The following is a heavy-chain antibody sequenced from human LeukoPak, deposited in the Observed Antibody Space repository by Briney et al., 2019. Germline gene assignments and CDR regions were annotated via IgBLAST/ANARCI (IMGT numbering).Heavy chain of an antibody. Sequence: PGGSLRLSCAASGFIFRSYSMNWVRQAPGKGLEWVSSISGSGDNRNYADSVKGRFTISRDNSKNTLYLQMNSLRAEDTAVYYCAKDRGSSSWYGLDYWGQGTLVTVSS. CDR1: GFIFRSYS. CDR2: ISGSGDNR. J-gene: IGHJ4*02. CDR3: AKDRGSSSWYGLDY. D-gene: IGHD6-13*01. V-gene: IGHV3-23*01.